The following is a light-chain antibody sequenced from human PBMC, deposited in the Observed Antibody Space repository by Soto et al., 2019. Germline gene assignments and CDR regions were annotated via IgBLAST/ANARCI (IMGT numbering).Light chain of an antibody. CDR1: QSVSSY. J-gene: IGKJ4*01. V-gene: IGKV3-11*01. Sequence: EIVLTQSPATLSLSPGERATLSCRASQSVSSYLAWYQQKPGQAPRLLIYDASNRATGIPARFSGSGSGTDFTLTISGLEPEDFAVYYCQQRSSWPALTFGGGTNVEIK. CDR2: DAS. CDR3: QQRSSWPALT.